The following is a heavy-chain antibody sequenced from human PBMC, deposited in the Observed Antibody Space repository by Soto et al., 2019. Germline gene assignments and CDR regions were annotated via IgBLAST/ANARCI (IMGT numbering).Heavy chain of an antibody. CDR3: ARDYYRFNSGYGFSMDV. D-gene: IGHD5-12*01. J-gene: IGHJ6*02. V-gene: IGHV3-30-3*01. Sequence: QVQLVESGGGVVQPGRSLRPSCAPSGFTFSSYAMHWVRQAPGKGLEWVAVISYDGSNKYYADSVKGRFTISRDNSKNTLYLQMNSLRAEDTAVYYCARDYYRFNSGYGFSMDVWGQGTTVTVSS. CDR2: ISYDGSNK. CDR1: GFTFSSYA.